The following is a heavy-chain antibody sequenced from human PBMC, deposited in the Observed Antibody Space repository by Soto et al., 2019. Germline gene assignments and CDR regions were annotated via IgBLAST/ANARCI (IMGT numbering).Heavy chain of an antibody. Sequence: VQLVQSGAEVRKPGSSVTVSCKASGGTFSNYAISLVRQAPGQGLEWMGGVISIVGTGSDAQKFQGRVTITADEPTTTAYMELSSLRFEDTGVYYCAGVDILVPTAPTHYYYPMDAWGQGTTVTVSS. V-gene: IGHV1-69*01. D-gene: IGHD2-2*01. J-gene: IGHJ6*02. CDR3: AGVDILVPTAPTHYYYPMDA. CDR1: GGTFSNYA. CDR2: VISIVGTG.